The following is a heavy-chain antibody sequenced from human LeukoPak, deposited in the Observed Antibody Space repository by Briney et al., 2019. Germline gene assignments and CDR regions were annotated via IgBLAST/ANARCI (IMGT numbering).Heavy chain of an antibody. CDR2: IYHSGST. Sequence: PSQTLSLTCTVSGGSISSGGYYWSWIRQPPGKGLEWIGYIYHSGSTYYNPSLKSRVTMSVDTSKNQFSLKLTSVTAADTAVYYCARDRSDGWFHYWGQGSLVTVSS. D-gene: IGHD3-16*01. V-gene: IGHV4-30-2*01. CDR1: GGSISSGGYY. CDR3: ARDRSDGWFHY. J-gene: IGHJ4*02.